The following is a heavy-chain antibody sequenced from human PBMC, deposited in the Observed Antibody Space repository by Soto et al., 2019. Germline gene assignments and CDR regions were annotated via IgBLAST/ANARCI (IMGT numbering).Heavy chain of an antibody. CDR3: ARQGFGELHGLVDV. D-gene: IGHD3-10*01. CDR1: GGPMNNYY. Sequence: QVQLQESGPGLVKPSETLSLTCTISGGPMNNYYCSWFRQPRGQGLEWIGYMGYNGFTRYNPSLRSRFAISPKTAKNQFSLNLSSVTAADTALYYCARQGFGELHGLVDVWGQGITVTVSS. CDR2: MGYNGFT. V-gene: IGHV4-59*08. J-gene: IGHJ6*02.